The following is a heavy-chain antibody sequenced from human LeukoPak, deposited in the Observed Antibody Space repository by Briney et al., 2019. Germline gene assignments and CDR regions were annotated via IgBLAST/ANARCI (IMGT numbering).Heavy chain of an antibody. J-gene: IGHJ4*02. CDR2: IYYSGST. D-gene: IGHD4-17*01. CDR1: GGSISSGDYY. CDR3: ARLDYGDYVSFDY. V-gene: IGHV4-30-4*01. Sequence: PSQTLSLTCTVSGGSISSGDYYWSWIRQPPGKGLEWIGYIYYSGSTYYNPSLKSRVTISVDTSKNQFSLKLSSVTAADTAVYYCARLDYGDYVSFDYWGQGTLVTVSS.